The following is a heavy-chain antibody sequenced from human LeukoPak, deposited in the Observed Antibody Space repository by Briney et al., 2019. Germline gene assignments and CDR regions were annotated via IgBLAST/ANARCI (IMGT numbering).Heavy chain of an antibody. CDR1: GFTFSNYN. V-gene: IGHV3-21*01. J-gene: IGHJ3*01. CDR2: ISSSSSYI. Sequence: PGGSLRLSCAASGFTFSNYNMHWVRQAPGKGLEWVSSISSSSSYIYYADSVKGRFTISRDNAKNSLYLQMTSLRAEDTAVYYCAKDLYGYYSSFVWGQGTMVTVSS. CDR3: AKDLYGYYSSFV. D-gene: IGHD3-3*01.